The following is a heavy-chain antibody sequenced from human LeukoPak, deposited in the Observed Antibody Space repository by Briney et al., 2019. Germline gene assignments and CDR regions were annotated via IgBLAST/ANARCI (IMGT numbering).Heavy chain of an antibody. CDR2: INPSGGST. D-gene: IGHD2-2*01. J-gene: IGHJ5*02. Sequence: ASVKVSCKASGYTFTSYYMHWVRQAPEQGLEGMGIINPSGGSTSYAQKFQGRVTMTRDTSTSTVYMELSSLRSEDTAVYYCARDRPHIVVVPAAGGRWFDPWGQGTLVTVSS. V-gene: IGHV1-46*01. CDR3: ARDRPHIVVVPAAGGRWFDP. CDR1: GYTFTSYY.